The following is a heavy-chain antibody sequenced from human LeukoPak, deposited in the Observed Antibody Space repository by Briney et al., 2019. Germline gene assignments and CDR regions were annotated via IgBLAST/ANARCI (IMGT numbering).Heavy chain of an antibody. CDR1: GFTVSSNY. CDR2: ISSSSSYI. Sequence: GGSLRLSCAASGFTVSSNYISWVRQAPGMGLEWVSSISSSSSYIYYADSVKGRFTISRDNAKNSLYLQMNSLRAEDTAVYYCARDGVYCSSTSCYNAFDIWGQGTMVTVSS. V-gene: IGHV3-21*01. D-gene: IGHD2-2*01. J-gene: IGHJ3*02. CDR3: ARDGVYCSSTSCYNAFDI.